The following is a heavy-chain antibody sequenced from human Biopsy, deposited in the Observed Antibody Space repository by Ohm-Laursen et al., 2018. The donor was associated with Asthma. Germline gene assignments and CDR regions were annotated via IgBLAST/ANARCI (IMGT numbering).Heavy chain of an antibody. V-gene: IGHV4-39*02. CDR1: GDAMSTSGSY. J-gene: IGHJ2*01. Sequence: TLSLTCIVSGDAMSTSGSYWGWIRQSPGKGLEWIGSIYYSGRTYYNPSLESRVTISADTSKNHFSLKVTSVTAADTAVYYCARAVSSSSYWYVDLWGRGDLVTVSS. CDR3: ARAVSSSSYWYVDL. D-gene: IGHD6-6*01. CDR2: IYYSGRT.